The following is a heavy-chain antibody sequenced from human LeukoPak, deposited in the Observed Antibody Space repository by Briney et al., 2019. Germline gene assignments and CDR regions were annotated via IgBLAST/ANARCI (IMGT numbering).Heavy chain of an antibody. V-gene: IGHV3-23*01. D-gene: IGHD6-13*01. Sequence: GGSLRLSCTASGFSFRSFAMSWVRQAPGQGLEWVSSISGGGEDTYYADSVKGRFPISRDKSETTLYSQMNRLGADDTALYYCARTIYQYTNTWRYYYYGLDVWGQGTTVTVSS. J-gene: IGHJ6*02. CDR1: GFSFRSFA. CDR2: ISGGGEDT. CDR3: ARTIYQYTNTWRYYYYGLDV.